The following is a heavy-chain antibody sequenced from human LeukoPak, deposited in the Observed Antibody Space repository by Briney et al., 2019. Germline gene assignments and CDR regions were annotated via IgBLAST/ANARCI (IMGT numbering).Heavy chain of an antibody. CDR3: ARSPSDASLNYGSGSFFDY. CDR1: GDSISSGRYD. CDR2: SYTSGST. V-gene: IGHV4-61*02. J-gene: IGHJ4*02. D-gene: IGHD3-10*01. Sequence: PSEALSLSCTSHGDSISSGRYDWGWLRRPAGKGLEWIERSYTSGSTDDHRSRNSRVTISVDPSKHQFSLKLSSVTAADTAVYYCARSPSDASLNYGSGSFFDYWGQGTLVTVSS.